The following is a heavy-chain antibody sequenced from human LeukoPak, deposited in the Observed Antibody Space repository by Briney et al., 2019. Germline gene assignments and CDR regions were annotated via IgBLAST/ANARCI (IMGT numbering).Heavy chain of an antibody. Sequence: GGSLRLSCAASGFTFSSYSINWVRQAPGKGLEWVSSISSSSSYIYYADSVKGRFTVSRDNAKNSLYLQMNSLRAEDTAVYYCAREPGSAGFDYWGQGTLVTDSS. D-gene: IGHD1-26*01. CDR2: ISSSSSYI. V-gene: IGHV3-21*01. CDR1: GFTFSSYS. CDR3: AREPGSAGFDY. J-gene: IGHJ4*02.